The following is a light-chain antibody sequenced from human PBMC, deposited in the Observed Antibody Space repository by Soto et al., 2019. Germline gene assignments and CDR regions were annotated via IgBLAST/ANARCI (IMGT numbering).Light chain of an antibody. V-gene: IGKV3-20*01. J-gene: IGKJ4*01. Sequence: DIVLTQSPAILSFSLGDGVTLSCRASQSVSSSYLAWYQHKPGQAPRLLIHGASSRVTGIPDRFSGSGSGTDFTLTITRLEPEDFAVYYCQQYQSLTFGGGTKVDIK. CDR3: QQYQSLT. CDR2: GAS. CDR1: QSVSSSY.